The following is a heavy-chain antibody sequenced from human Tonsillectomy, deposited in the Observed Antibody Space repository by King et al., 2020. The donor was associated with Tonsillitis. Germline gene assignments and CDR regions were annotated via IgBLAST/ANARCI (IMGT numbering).Heavy chain of an antibody. J-gene: IGHJ2*01. D-gene: IGHD5-24*01. V-gene: IGHV3-30*03. CDR2: ISYDGSNE. CDR3: ERGVEMTAINGGWYFDL. Sequence: QLVQSGGGVVQPGRSLRLSCAASGFSFSSYGMHWVRQAPGKGLEWVAVISYDGSNEYYADSVKGRFTISRDNPKNTLYLQMNSLRAEDTAVYYCERGVEMTAINGGWYFDLWGRGTLVTVSS. CDR1: GFSFSSYG.